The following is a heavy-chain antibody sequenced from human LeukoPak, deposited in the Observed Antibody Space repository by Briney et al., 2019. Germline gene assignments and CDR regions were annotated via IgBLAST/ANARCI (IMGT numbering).Heavy chain of an antibody. Sequence: PGGSLRLSCAASGFTFSSYDMTWVRQAPGKGLEWVSGISGSGGSTYFADSVMGRFTISRDNSKNTLYLQMNSLRAEDTALYYCAKDMGSSSGYGMDVWGQGTTVTVSS. CDR1: GFTFSSYD. V-gene: IGHV3-23*01. CDR2: ISGSGGST. CDR3: AKDMGSSSGYGMDV. J-gene: IGHJ6*02. D-gene: IGHD6-13*01.